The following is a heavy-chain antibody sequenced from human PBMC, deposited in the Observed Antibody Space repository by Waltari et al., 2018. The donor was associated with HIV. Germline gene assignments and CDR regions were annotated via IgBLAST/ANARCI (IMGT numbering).Heavy chain of an antibody. CDR1: GYTFTGYY. V-gene: IGHV1-2*02. CDR2: INPNRGGT. D-gene: IGHD6-6*01. J-gene: IGHJ4*02. CDR3: AREYSSSSRTGDY. Sequence: QVQLVQSGAEVKKPGASVKVSCKASGYTFTGYYMHWVRQAPGQGLEWMGWINPNRGGTNYSQKFQRRVTMTRDTSISTAYMELSRLRSDDTAVYYCAREYSSSSRTGDYWGQGTLVTVSS.